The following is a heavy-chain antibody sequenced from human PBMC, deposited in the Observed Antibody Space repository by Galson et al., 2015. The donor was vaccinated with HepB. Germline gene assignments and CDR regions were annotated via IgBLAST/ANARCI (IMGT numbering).Heavy chain of an antibody. CDR1: GFTFSDHA. J-gene: IGHJ4*02. CDR3: ARTLAPYTGFDY. V-gene: IGHV3-23*01. CDR2: FIGGDGST. D-gene: IGHD5-18*01. Sequence: SLRLSCAASGFTFSDHAMSWVRQTPGKGMEWVSSFIGGDGSTYYADSVKGRFTISSDNSKNTLYLQMNSLRADDSAKYYCARTLAPYTGFDYWGQGTLVAVSS.